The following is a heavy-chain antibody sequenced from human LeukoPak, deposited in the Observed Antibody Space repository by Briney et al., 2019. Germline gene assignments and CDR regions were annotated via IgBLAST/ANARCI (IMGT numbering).Heavy chain of an antibody. CDR1: GGSISSGGYY. J-gene: IGHJ6*03. Sequence: SETLSLTCTVSGGSISSGGYYWGWIRQPPGKGLEWIGNIYYSGSTYYNSSLESRVTISVDTSKNQFSLKLSSVTAADPAVYYCARLGYSSSGYMDVWGKGTTVTVSS. CDR2: IYYSGST. D-gene: IGHD6-6*01. CDR3: ARLGYSSSGYMDV. V-gene: IGHV4-39*07.